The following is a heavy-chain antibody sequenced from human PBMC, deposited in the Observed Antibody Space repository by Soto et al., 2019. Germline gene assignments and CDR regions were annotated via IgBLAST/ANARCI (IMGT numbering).Heavy chain of an antibody. D-gene: IGHD2-15*01. J-gene: IGHJ4*02. CDR2: IDPQTGET. CDR3: VPSPIDIQDYCNCRSAG. V-gene: IGHV1-69-2*01. CDR1: GYSFTDYY. Sequence: ASVKVSCKGSGYSFTDYYLHWVQRAPGKGREWVGLIDPQTGETIYAEKFQGRVAIIADTSMDTAYMELSSLRPDDTAVYYCVPSPIDIQDYCNCRSAGWGQGTPVTVSS.